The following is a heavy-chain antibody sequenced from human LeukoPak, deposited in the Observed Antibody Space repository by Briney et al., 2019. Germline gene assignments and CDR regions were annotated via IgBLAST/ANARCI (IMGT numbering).Heavy chain of an antibody. Sequence: GGTLRLSCAASGFTFSSDGMSWVRQAPGKGLEWVSAISGSGGSTYYADSVKGRFTISRDNSKNTLFLEMNSLRVEDTAVYYCAKGRGFRVWDPWDNWGQGTLITVSS. CDR1: GFTFSSDG. CDR2: ISGSGGST. V-gene: IGHV3-23*01. J-gene: IGHJ4*02. D-gene: IGHD3-16*01. CDR3: AKGRGFRVWDPWDN.